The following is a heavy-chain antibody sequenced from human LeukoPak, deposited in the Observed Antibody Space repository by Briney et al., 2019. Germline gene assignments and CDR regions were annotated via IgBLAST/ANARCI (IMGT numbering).Heavy chain of an antibody. V-gene: IGHV1-8*01. CDR2: MNPNSGNT. Sequence: GVSVKVSCKASGYTFTSYDINWVRQATGQGLEWMGWMNPNSGNTGYAQKFQGRVTMTRNTSISTAYMELSSLRSEDTAVYYCARKYSNHNWFDPWGQGTLVTVSS. CDR3: ARKYSNHNWFDP. CDR1: GYTFTSYD. D-gene: IGHD4-11*01. J-gene: IGHJ5*02.